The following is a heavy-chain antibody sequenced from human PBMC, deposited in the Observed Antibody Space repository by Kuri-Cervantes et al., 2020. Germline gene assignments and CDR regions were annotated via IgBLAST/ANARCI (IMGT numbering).Heavy chain of an antibody. CDR3: AKGSYGDYVGGAFDV. CDR2: ISSSSSGI. J-gene: IGHJ3*01. Sequence: GESLKISCAASGFTFSSYSMNWVRQAPGKGLEWVSSISSSSSGIYYADSVKGRFTISRDNSKNTVYLHMNSLRAEETAIYYCAKGSYGDYVGGAFDVWGQGTMVTVSS. CDR1: GFTFSSYS. D-gene: IGHD4-17*01. V-gene: IGHV3-48*01.